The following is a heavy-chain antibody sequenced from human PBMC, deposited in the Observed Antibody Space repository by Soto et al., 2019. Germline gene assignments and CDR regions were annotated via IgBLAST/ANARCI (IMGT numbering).Heavy chain of an antibody. Sequence: PSETLSLTCTVSGGSISRSSYSWAWIRQPPGKGLEWIGTLYYSGNTYYNPSLKSRVTISVDTSKNQFSLKLSSVTAADTAVYYCPTRQGGGYNWFEPWGQGTLVTVSS. CDR1: GGSISRSSYS. D-gene: IGHD2-15*01. CDR3: PTRQGGGYNWFEP. V-gene: IGHV4-39*01. J-gene: IGHJ5*02. CDR2: LYYSGNT.